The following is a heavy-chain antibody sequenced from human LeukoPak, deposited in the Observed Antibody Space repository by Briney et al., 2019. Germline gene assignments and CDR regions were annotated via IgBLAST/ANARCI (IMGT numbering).Heavy chain of an antibody. CDR3: ARADGGYYYYYMDV. CDR2: ISPYKDTP. D-gene: IGHD3-10*01. J-gene: IGHJ6*03. Sequence: VASVKVSCKASGYTFNGYGINWVRQAPGQGLEWLGWISPYKDTPYYTQQVQGRVTLTIDTSTSTAHMELRSLRSDDTAVYYCARADGGYYYYYMDVWGKGTTVTVSS. CDR1: GYTFNGYG. V-gene: IGHV1-18*01.